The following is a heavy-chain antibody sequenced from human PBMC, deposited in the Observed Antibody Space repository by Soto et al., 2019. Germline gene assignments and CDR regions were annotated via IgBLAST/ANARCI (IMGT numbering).Heavy chain of an antibody. Sequence: QVQLVQSGAEVKKPGYSVTVSCKASGGTFSSYAISWVRQAPGQGLEWMGGIIPIFGTANYAQKFQGRVTITADDSTSTAYMELSSLRSEDTAVYYCARSPPVVVAGYNWFDPWGQGTLVTVSS. CDR3: ARSPPVVVAGYNWFDP. J-gene: IGHJ5*02. CDR1: GGTFSSYA. V-gene: IGHV1-69*01. D-gene: IGHD2-15*01. CDR2: IIPIFGTA.